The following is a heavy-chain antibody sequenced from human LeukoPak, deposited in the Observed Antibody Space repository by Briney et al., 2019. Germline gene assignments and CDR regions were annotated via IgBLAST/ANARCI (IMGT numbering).Heavy chain of an antibody. CDR3: ARHVYNSGWYLDY. CDR1: GYSFTSYW. CDR2: IYPGDSDT. D-gene: IGHD6-19*01. Sequence: GESLKISCKGSGYSFTSYWIGWVRQMPGKGLEWMGIIYPGDSDTRYSPSFRGQVTISADKSISTAYLQWSSLKASDTAMYYCARHVYNSGWYLDYWGQGTLVTVSS. J-gene: IGHJ4*02. V-gene: IGHV5-51*01.